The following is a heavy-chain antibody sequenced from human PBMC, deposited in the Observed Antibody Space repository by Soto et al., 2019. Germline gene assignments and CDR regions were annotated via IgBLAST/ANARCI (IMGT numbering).Heavy chain of an antibody. J-gene: IGHJ4*02. CDR1: GFTFSSYA. CDR2: ISYDGSNK. D-gene: IGHD3-3*01. CDR3: ARDGWNDFWSGYFDY. V-gene: IGHV3-30-3*01. Sequence: LRLSCAASGFTFSSYAMHWVRQAPGKGLEWVAVISYDGSNKYYADSVKGRFTISRDNSKNTLYLQMNSLRAEDTAVYYCARDGWNDFWSGYFDYWGQGTLVTVSS.